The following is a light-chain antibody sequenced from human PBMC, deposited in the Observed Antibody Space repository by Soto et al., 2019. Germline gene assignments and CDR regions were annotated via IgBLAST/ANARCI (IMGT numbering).Light chain of an antibody. CDR3: SSYAGTNNLLYV. CDR2: EVS. CDR1: SSDVGAYNY. V-gene: IGLV2-8*01. J-gene: IGLJ1*01. Sequence: LTQPPSASGSPGQSVNIYCSGTSSDVGAYNYVSWYQQHPGKAPRLLIYEVSQRPSGVPDRFSGSKSANTASLTVSGLQPEDEADYYCSSYAGTNNLLYVFGTGTKVTV.